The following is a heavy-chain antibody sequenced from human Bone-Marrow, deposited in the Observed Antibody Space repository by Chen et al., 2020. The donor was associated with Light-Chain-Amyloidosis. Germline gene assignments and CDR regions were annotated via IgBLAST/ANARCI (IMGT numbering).Heavy chain of an antibody. J-gene: IGHJ4*02. V-gene: IGHV3-23*01. CDR1: GFNFSSFG. CDR3: TRKGGYFDF. CDR2: VSGSTVST. Sequence: EVLLMESGGGLVQPGGSFRPSCATSGFNFSSFGMSWVRQAPGKGLEWVSTVSGSTVSTYYAGAVKGRFIISRDNSKSTLYLQMNSLRAGDTAVYFCTRKGGYFDFWGQGSLVTVSS. D-gene: IGHD3-10*01.